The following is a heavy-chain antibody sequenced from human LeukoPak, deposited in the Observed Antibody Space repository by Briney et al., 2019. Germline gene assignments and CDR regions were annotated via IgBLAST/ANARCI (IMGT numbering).Heavy chain of an antibody. CDR3: ARDPRAGHFDY. CDR1: GFTFSSYW. D-gene: IGHD6-19*01. V-gene: IGHV3-7*01. J-gene: IGHJ4*02. CDR2: IKQDGSEE. Sequence: GGSLRLSCAASGFTFSSYWMSWVRQAPGKGLEWVANIKQDGSEEYYVDSVKGRFTISRDNAKNSLYLQMNSLRAEDTAVYYCARDPRAGHFDYRGQGTLVTVSS.